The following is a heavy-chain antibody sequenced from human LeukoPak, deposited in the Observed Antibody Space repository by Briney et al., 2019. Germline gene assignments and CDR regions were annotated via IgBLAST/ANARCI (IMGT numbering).Heavy chain of an antibody. CDR3: ARSRGSYYNSYFDY. Sequence: PGGSLRLSCAASGFTFSSYAMSWVRQAPGKGLEWVSAISGSGGSTYYADSVKGRFTISRDNSKNTLYLQMNSLRAEDTAVYYCARSRGSYYNSYFDYWGQGTLVTVSS. J-gene: IGHJ4*02. D-gene: IGHD3-10*01. V-gene: IGHV3-23*01. CDR1: GFTFSSYA. CDR2: ISGSGGST.